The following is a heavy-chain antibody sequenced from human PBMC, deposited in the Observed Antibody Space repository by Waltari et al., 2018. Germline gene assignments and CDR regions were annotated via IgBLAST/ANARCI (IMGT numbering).Heavy chain of an antibody. V-gene: IGHV4-4*07. CDR2: IHSTGSA. CDR1: SGSIRNNY. J-gene: IGHJ1*01. CDR3: ARDEGQWLEYFQY. D-gene: IGHD6-19*01. Sequence: QVQLQESGPGLVKPSETLSLTCTVSSGSIRNNYWSWIRQSAGKGLEWIGRIHSTGSATYSPSLKRRVTLSVDTSKNQFSLELDSVTAADTAMYYCARDEGQWLEYFQYWGQGTLVTVSS.